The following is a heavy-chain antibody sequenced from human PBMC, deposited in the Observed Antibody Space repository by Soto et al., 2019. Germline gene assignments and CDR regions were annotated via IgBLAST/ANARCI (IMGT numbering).Heavy chain of an antibody. CDR3: ARPLELRYYYYGMDV. CDR1: GFSVSSNS. J-gene: IGHJ6*02. Sequence: GGSLRLSCTASGFSVSSNSVNWVRQAPGTGLEWASLTYSGGTTDYANSVKGRFTISRDNFKNTLFLQMNSLRAEDTAVYYCARPLELRYYYYGMDVWGQGTTVTVSS. CDR2: TYSGGTT. D-gene: IGHD1-7*01. V-gene: IGHV3-53*01.